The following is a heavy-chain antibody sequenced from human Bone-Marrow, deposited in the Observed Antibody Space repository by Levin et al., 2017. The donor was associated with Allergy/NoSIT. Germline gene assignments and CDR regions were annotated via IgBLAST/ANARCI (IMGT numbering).Heavy chain of an antibody. CDR2: ISADNGNT. CDR3: ARGGVLSGFARPYYYYGLDV. Sequence: ASVKVSCKASGYTFTTYGLSWVRQAPGQGLEWMGWISADNGNTYYSPKFQGRVTMTTDTSTSTAYMELRSLTSDDTATYYCARGGVLSGFARPYYYYGLDVWGQGTTVTISS. J-gene: IGHJ6*02. CDR1: GYTFTTYG. D-gene: IGHD3-3*01. V-gene: IGHV1-18*01.